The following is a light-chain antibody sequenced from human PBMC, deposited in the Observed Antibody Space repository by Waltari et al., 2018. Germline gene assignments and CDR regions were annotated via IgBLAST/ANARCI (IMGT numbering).Light chain of an antibody. CDR3: ASFAGSNNL. Sequence: QSALTQPPSASGSPGQSVTISCTGTSTDIGVYNYVSCYQQHPGKAPKRLIYEVTERPSGVPDRVSGSKSGNTASRTVSGRQGEDEADYYCASFAGSNNLFGGGTKLTVL. J-gene: IGLJ2*01. CDR1: STDIGVYNY. V-gene: IGLV2-8*01. CDR2: EVT.